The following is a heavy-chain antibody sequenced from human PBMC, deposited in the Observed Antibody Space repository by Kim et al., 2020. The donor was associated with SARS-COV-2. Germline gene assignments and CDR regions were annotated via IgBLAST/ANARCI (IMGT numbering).Heavy chain of an antibody. D-gene: IGHD3-10*01. CDR1: GFTFSSYA. V-gene: IGHV3-23*01. Sequence: GGSLRLSCAASGFTFSSYAMSWVRQAPGKGLEWVSAISGSGGSTYYADSVKGRFTISRDNSKNTLYLQMNSLRAEDTAVYYCANYYGSWCYYAPRKRGKYYYYYGMDVWGQGTTVTVSS. CDR2: ISGSGGST. J-gene: IGHJ6*02. CDR3: ANYYGSWCYYAPRKRGKYYYYYGMDV.